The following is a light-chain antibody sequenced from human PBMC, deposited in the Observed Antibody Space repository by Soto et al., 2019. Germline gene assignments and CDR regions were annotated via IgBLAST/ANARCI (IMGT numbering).Light chain of an antibody. CDR1: QTIDNY. CDR3: HQLDSNPPWP. CDR2: LAS. J-gene: IGKJ1*01. V-gene: IGKV1-9*01. Sequence: IQLTQSPSSLSASVGDTVTISCRASQTIDNYLAWYQQYPGRAPTLLIYLASTLQSGVPSMFSGSGSGTDLKLTLSSLQPEDFATFDCHQLDSNPPWPFGQGTRVHIK.